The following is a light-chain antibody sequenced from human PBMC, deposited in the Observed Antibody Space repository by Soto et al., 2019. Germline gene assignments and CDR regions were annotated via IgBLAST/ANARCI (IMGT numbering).Light chain of an antibody. CDR2: DAS. V-gene: IGKV1-33*01. Sequence: DIQMTQSPSSLSASVGDRVTITCQASQDISNYLNWYQHKPGKAPKLLVNDASPLETGVPSRFSGSGSATDFTFPISSLQPEDSAVYYCHQYDNLPPLTFGGGTKVEIK. J-gene: IGKJ4*01. CDR1: QDISNY. CDR3: HQYDNLPPLT.